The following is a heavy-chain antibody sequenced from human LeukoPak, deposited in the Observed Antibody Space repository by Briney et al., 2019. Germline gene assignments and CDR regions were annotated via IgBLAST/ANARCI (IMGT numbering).Heavy chain of an antibody. J-gene: IGHJ4*02. V-gene: IGHV1-2*02. CDR1: GYTFTGYY. Sequence: VASVKVSCKASGYTFTGYYMHWVRQAPGQGLEWMGWINPNSGGTNYAQKFQGRVTMTRDTSISTAYMEVTRLISDDTAVYFCARVSSSGWYPDYWGQGTLVTVSS. D-gene: IGHD6-19*01. CDR2: INPNSGGT. CDR3: ARVSSSGWYPDY.